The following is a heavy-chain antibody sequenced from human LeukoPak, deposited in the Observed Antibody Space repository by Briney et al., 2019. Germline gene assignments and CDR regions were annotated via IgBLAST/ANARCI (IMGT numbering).Heavy chain of an antibody. J-gene: IGHJ4*02. CDR1: GFTFSSYA. V-gene: IGHV3-23*01. D-gene: IGHD2-21*02. CDR2: ISGSGGST. Sequence: GGSLRLSCAASGFTFSSYAMSWVRQAPGKGLGWVSAISGSGGSTYYADSVKGRFTISRDNSKNTLYLQMNSLRAEDTAVYYCAKGRPYCGGDCYYYFDYWGQGTLVTVSS. CDR3: AKGRPYCGGDCYYYFDY.